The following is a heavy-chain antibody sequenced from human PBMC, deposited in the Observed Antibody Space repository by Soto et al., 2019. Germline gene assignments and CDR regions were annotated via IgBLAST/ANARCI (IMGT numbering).Heavy chain of an antibody. D-gene: IGHD6-19*01. Sequence: GESLKISCAASGFTFSSYAMSWVRQAPGKGLEWVSAISGSGGSTYYADSVKGRFTISRDNSKNTLYLQMNSLRAEDTAVYYCAKVAVAYFDYWGQGTLVTVSS. CDR2: ISGSGGST. J-gene: IGHJ4*02. V-gene: IGHV3-23*01. CDR3: AKVAVAYFDY. CDR1: GFTFSSYA.